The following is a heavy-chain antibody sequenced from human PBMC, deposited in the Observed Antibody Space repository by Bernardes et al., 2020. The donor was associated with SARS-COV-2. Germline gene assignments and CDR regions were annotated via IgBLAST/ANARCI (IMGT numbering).Heavy chain of an antibody. V-gene: IGHV1-18*01. D-gene: IGHD5-18*01. Sequence: ASVKVSCKASGYTFTSYGISWVRQAPGQGLEWMGWISGDEGNTNYAHKFHGRVTMTTDTSTSTAHMERRSLRSDDTAVYYCATVVGYGYGEGCFDPWGQGALVTVSS. CDR1: GYTFTSYG. CDR3: ATVVGYGYGEGCFDP. J-gene: IGHJ5*02. CDR2: ISGDEGNT.